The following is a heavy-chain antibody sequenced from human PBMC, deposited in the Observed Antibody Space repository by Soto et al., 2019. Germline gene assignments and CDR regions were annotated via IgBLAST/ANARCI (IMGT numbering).Heavy chain of an antibody. J-gene: IGHJ4*02. Sequence: PSETLSLTCAVSGGSISSGGYSWSWIRQPPGKGLEWIGYIYHSGSTYYNPSLKSRVTISVDRSKNQFSLKLSSVTAADTSVYYCASVPDYWGKGTQVPVSS. D-gene: IGHD1-26*01. CDR1: GGSISSGGYS. V-gene: IGHV4-30-2*02. CDR2: IYHSGST. CDR3: ASVPDY.